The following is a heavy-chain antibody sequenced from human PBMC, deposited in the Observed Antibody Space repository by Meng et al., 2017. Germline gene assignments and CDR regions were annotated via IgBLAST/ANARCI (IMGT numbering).Heavy chain of an antibody. CDR3: ARGDYDSSGYYYFNRPPLRDYYYYGMDV. Sequence: GESLKISCAASGFTFSSYEMNWVRQAPGKGLEWVSYISSSGSTIYYADSVKGRFTISRDNAKNSLYLQMNSLRAEDTAVYYCARGDYDSSGYYYFNRPPLRDYYYYGMDVWGQGNTVTVAS. D-gene: IGHD3-22*01. J-gene: IGHJ6*02. CDR1: GFTFSSYE. V-gene: IGHV3-48*03. CDR2: ISSSGSTI.